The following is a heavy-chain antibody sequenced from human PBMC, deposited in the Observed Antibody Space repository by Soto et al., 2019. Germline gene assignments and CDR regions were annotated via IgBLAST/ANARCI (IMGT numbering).Heavy chain of an antibody. CDR3: RGYCSSTSCYRRRLDY. CDR2: IYRGGGT. Sequence: HPGGSLRLSCAASGFSVSGSYMGWVRQAPGKGLEWVSVIYRGGGTYYVDSVKGRFTISRDNSKNTLYLQMNSLRAEDTAVYYCRGYCSSTSCYRRRLDYWGQGT. CDR1: GFSVSGSY. D-gene: IGHD2-2*02. J-gene: IGHJ4*02. V-gene: IGHV3-53*01.